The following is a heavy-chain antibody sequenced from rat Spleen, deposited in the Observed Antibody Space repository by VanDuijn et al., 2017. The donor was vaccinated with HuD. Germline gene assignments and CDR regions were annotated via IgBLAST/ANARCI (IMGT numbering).Heavy chain of an antibody. V-gene: IGHV7-7*01. Sequence: EVKLLESGGGLVQPGGSMRLSCAASGFTFTDFYMNWIRQPAGKAPEWLGFIRNKANGYTTEYNPSVKGRFTISRDNTQNMLYLQMNTLRAEDTATYYCARGELWVPYYCGYWGQGVMVTVSS. CDR1: GFTFTDFY. CDR2: IRNKANGYTT. J-gene: IGHJ2*01. D-gene: IGHD1-7*01. CDR3: ARGELWVPYYCGY.